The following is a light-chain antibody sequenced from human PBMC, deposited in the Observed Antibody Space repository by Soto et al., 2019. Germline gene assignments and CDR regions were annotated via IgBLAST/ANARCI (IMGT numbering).Light chain of an antibody. V-gene: IGLV1-40*01. CDR3: QSYDTSQSDWNWV. CDR1: SSNIGADYG. CDR2: GNN. Sequence: QSVLTQPPSVSGAPGQRVTISCTGSSSNIGADYGVHWYQQLPGRAPKLVIYGNNNRPSGVPDRFSGSKSDTSASLAITGLQAEDEADYYCQSYDTSQSDWNWVFGGGTKLTVL. J-gene: IGLJ3*02.